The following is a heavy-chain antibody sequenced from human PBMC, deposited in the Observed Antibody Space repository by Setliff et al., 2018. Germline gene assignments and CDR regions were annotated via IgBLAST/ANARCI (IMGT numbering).Heavy chain of an antibody. CDR2: ISAYTGNA. Sequence: ASVKVSCKASGYMFKSYGINWMRQAPGQGFEWMGWISAYTGNAYYAHKLQDRVTMTTDTSTGTAYMELRSLTSDDTAVYYCSRLVRYCTTTSCQRLSGDEYWGQGTVVTVSS. V-gene: IGHV1-18*04. J-gene: IGHJ4*02. D-gene: IGHD2-2*01. CDR1: GYMFKSYG. CDR3: SRLVRYCTTTSCQRLSGDEY.